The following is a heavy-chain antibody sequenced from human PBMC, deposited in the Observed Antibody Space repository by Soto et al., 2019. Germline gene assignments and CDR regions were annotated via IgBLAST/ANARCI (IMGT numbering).Heavy chain of an antibody. Sequence: QVQLVESGGGVVQPGRSLRLSCAAAGFTFSSYGMHWVRQAPGKGLEWVAVIWYDGSNKYYADSVKGRFTISRDNSKNTLYLQMDSLRDEDTAVYYCARYLRYCSSTSCYVGAAACTRAGAMDVWGQGTTVTASS. V-gene: IGHV3-33*01. CDR1: GFTFSSYG. J-gene: IGHJ6*02. CDR3: ARYLRYCSSTSCYVGAAACTRAGAMDV. CDR2: IWYDGSNK. D-gene: IGHD2-2*01.